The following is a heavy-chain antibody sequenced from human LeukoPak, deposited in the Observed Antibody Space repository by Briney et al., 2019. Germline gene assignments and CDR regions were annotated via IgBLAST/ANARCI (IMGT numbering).Heavy chain of an antibody. CDR3: AMRNDYGDFDAFDI. D-gene: IGHD4-17*01. Sequence: GESLKISCKVSGYTFTTFWIGWVRQMPGQGLQWMGIIYPGDSETIYSPSFQGQVTISADKSISTAYLQWSSLKASDTAMYYCAMRNDYGDFDAFDIWGQGTMVTVSS. CDR2: IYPGDSET. J-gene: IGHJ3*02. V-gene: IGHV5-51*01. CDR1: GYTFTTFW.